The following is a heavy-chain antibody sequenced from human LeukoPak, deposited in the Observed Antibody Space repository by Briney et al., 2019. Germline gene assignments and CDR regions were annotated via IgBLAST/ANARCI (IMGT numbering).Heavy chain of an antibody. CDR3: TTERLTGGDIVVVPAAAEWPFFDY. J-gene: IGHJ4*02. D-gene: IGHD2-2*01. V-gene: IGHV3-15*01. Sequence: GGSLRLSCAASGFTFSNAWMSWVRQAPGKGLEWVGRIKSKTDGGTTDYAAPVKGRFTISRDDSKNTLYLQMNSLKTEDTAVYYCTTERLTGGDIVVVPAAAEWPFFDYWGQGTLVTVSS. CDR1: GFTFSNAW. CDR2: IKSKTDGGTT.